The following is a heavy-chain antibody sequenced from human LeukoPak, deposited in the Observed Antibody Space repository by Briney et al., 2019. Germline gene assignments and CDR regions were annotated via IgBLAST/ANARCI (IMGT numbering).Heavy chain of an antibody. CDR3: ARGEELWFDY. V-gene: IGHV1-2*02. D-gene: IGHD5-18*01. J-gene: IGHJ4*02. CDR1: VYSFTSYY. CDR2: INPDTGGA. Sequence: ASVKVSCKASVYSFTSYYIHWVRQAPGQGLEWVGLINPDTGGAKYAQKFQGRVTMTRDTSISTAYMELSRLTSDDTAVYFCARGEELWFDYWGQGTLVTVSS.